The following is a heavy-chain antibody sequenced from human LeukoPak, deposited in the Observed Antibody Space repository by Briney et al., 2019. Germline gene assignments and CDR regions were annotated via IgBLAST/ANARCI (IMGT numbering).Heavy chain of an antibody. J-gene: IGHJ3*02. CDR2: IYTTGRT. Sequence: SQTLSLTCTVSGGSISSGSYYWGWIRQPAGKGLEWLGRIYTTGRTNYNPSLKSRVTISLDTSKDQFSLQLTSVTAADTAVYYCARGWTYCSTTSCYAFDIWGQGTMVTVSS. CDR1: GGSISSGSYY. D-gene: IGHD2-2*01. V-gene: IGHV4-61*02. CDR3: ARGWTYCSTTSCYAFDI.